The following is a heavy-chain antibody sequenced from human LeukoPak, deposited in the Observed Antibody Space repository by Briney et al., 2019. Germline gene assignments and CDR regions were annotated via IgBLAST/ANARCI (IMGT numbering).Heavy chain of an antibody. CDR3: ARAPGDYDSSGYYYSRYYYYGMDV. V-gene: IGHV3-53*01. CDR2: IYSGGST. D-gene: IGHD3-22*01. CDR1: GFTVSSNY. J-gene: IGHJ6*02. Sequence: GGSLRLSCAASGFTVSSNYMSWVRQAPGQGLEWVSVIYSGGSTYYADSVTGRFTIFRDNSKNTLYLQMNSLRVEDMAVYYCARAPGDYDSSGYYYSRYYYYGMDVWGQGTTVTVSS.